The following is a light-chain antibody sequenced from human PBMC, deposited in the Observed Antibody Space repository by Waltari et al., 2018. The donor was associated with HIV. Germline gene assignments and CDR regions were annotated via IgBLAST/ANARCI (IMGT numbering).Light chain of an antibody. CDR3: CAYAGSTTYVI. CDR2: EGS. Sequence: QSALTQPASVSGSPGQSITISCTGTSSDVGGYNLVSWYQQHPGKAPKLMIYEGSKRPSGVSNRFSGTKSGNTASLTISVLQAEDEADYYCCAYAGSTTYVIFGGGTKLTVL. V-gene: IGLV2-23*01. J-gene: IGLJ2*01. CDR1: SSDVGGYNL.